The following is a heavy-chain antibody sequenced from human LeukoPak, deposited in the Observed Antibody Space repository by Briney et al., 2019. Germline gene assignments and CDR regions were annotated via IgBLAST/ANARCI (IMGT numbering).Heavy chain of an antibody. D-gene: IGHD6-6*01. Sequence: GGSLRLSCAASGFSFSNAWMNWVRQAPGKGLEWVSSIISSSSYIYYADSVKGRFTISRDNAKNSLYLQMNSLRAEDTAVYYCARGVGSSSGLCFGGQGTLVTVSS. CDR1: GFSFSNAW. CDR3: ARGVGSSSGLCF. J-gene: IGHJ4*02. V-gene: IGHV3-21*01. CDR2: IISSSSYI.